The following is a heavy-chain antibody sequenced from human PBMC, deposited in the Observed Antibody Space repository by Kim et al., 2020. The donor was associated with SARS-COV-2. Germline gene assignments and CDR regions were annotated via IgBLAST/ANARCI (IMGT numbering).Heavy chain of an antibody. V-gene: IGHV3-53*01. CDR2: IYSGGST. Sequence: GGSLRLSCAASGFTVSSNYMSWVRQAPGKGLEWVSVIYSGGSTYYADSVKGRFTISRDNSKNTLYLQMNSLRAEDTAVYYCARDTGTGVVATDPEEAFDIWGQGTMVTVSS. D-gene: IGHD5-12*01. CDR3: ARDTGTGVVATDPEEAFDI. CDR1: GFTVSSNY. J-gene: IGHJ3*02.